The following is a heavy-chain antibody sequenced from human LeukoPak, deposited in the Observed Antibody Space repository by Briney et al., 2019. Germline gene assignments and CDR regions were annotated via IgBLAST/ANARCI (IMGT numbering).Heavy chain of an antibody. J-gene: IGHJ4*02. Sequence: PGGSLRLSCAASGFTFSSYGMHWVRQAPGKGLEWVAVIWYDGSNKYYADSVKGRFTISRDNSKNTLYLQMNSLRAEDTAVYYCARDNPLEGPSDYWGQGTLVTVSS. CDR1: GFTFSSYG. CDR2: IWYDGSNK. V-gene: IGHV3-33*01. CDR3: ARDNPLEGPSDY.